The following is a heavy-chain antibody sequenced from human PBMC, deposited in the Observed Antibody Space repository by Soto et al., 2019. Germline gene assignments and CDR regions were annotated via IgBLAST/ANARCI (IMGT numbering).Heavy chain of an antibody. D-gene: IGHD2-15*01. Sequence: ASVKVACKASGYTFTSYSMHWVRQAPGQRLEWMGWINAGNGNTKYSQKFQGRVTITRDTSASTAYMELSSLRSEDTAVYYCARTPTVVTAYFYYWGQGTLVTVSS. J-gene: IGHJ4*02. V-gene: IGHV1-3*01. CDR1: GYTFTSYS. CDR3: ARTPTVVTAYFYY. CDR2: INAGNGNT.